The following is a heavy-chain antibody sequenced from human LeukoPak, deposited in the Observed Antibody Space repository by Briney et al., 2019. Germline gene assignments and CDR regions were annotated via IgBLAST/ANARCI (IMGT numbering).Heavy chain of an antibody. CDR3: ARDWLTPYYYYYMDV. CDR1: GFTFSSYW. D-gene: IGHD3-10*01. V-gene: IGHV3-7*01. CDR2: IKQDGSEK. J-gene: IGHJ6*03. Sequence: GGSLRLSCAASGFTFSSYWMSWVRQAPGKGLEWVANIKQDGSEKYYVDSVKGRFTISRDNAKNSLYLQMNSLRAEDTAVYYCARDWLTPYYYYYMDVWGKGTTVTVSS.